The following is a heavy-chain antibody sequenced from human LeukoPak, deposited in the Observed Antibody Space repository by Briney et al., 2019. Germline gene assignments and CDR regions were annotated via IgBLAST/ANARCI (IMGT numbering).Heavy chain of an antibody. V-gene: IGHV4-34*01. CDR1: GGSFNDYY. CDR3: ARPGGWNSGYEAHYYMDV. D-gene: IGHD5-12*01. J-gene: IGHJ6*03. Sequence: KTSETLSLTCAVYGGSFNDYYWSWIRQPPGKGLEWIGEINRGGSTNYSPSLKSRVTISVDTSKSQFSLKLTSVTAADTAVYYCARPGGWNSGYEAHYYMDVWGKGTTVTISS. CDR2: INRGGST.